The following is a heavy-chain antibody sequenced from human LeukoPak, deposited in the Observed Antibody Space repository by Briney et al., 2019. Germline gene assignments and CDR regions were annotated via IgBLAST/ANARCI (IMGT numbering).Heavy chain of an antibody. D-gene: IGHD4-17*01. J-gene: IGHJ4*02. CDR1: GGTFSSYT. Sequence: ASVKVSCKASGGTFSSYTISWVRQAPGQGLEWMGRIIPILGIANYAQKFQGRVTITADKSTSTAYMELSSLRSDDTAVYYCARAYGDYTTQSDYWGQGTLVAVSS. CDR3: ARAYGDYTTQSDY. V-gene: IGHV1-69*02. CDR2: IIPILGIA.